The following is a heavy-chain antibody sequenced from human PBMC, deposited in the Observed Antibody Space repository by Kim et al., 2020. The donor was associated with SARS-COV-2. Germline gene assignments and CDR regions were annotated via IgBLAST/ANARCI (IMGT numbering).Heavy chain of an antibody. V-gene: IGHV3-11*01. CDR2: ISSSGSTL. J-gene: IGHJ2*01. CDR1: GFTFSDYY. Sequence: GGSLRLSCAASGFTFSDYYMSWIRKAPGKGLEWVSYISSSGSTLYYADSVKGRFTISRDNAKNSLYLQMNSLRAEDTAVYYCARRHYGSGSYFFYFDLWGRGTLVTVSS. D-gene: IGHD3-10*01. CDR3: ARRHYGSGSYFFYFDL.